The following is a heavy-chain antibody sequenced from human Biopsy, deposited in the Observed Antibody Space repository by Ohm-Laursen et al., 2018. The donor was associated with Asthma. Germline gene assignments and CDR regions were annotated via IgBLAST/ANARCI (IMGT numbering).Heavy chain of an antibody. D-gene: IGHD2-8*01. CDR3: ARDLSGYCTSSACYGFDS. CDR1: GGSFSGYY. V-gene: IGHV4-34*01. Sequence: SDTLSLTCAVYGGSFSGYYWSWIRQPPGKGLEWIGEINHSGSTNYNPSLKSRVTISVDTSKNQFSLKLSSVTAADTAVYYCARDLSGYCTSSACYGFDSWGQGTLVTVSS. J-gene: IGHJ5*01. CDR2: INHSGST.